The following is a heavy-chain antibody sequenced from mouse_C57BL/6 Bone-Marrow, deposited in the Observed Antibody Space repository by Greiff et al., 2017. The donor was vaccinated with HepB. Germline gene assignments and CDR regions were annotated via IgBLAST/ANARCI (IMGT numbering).Heavy chain of an antibody. V-gene: IGHV1-52*01. D-gene: IGHD1-1*01. CDR3: ARWYYYGSSSSMDY. CDR1: GYTFPSYW. CDR2: IDPSDSET. J-gene: IGHJ4*01. Sequence: QVQLQQPGAELVRPGSSVKLSCKASGYTFPSYWMHWVKQRPIQGLEWIGNIDPSDSETHYNQKFKDKATLTVDKSSSTAYMQLSSLTSEDSAVYYCARWYYYGSSSSMDYWGQGTSVSVSS.